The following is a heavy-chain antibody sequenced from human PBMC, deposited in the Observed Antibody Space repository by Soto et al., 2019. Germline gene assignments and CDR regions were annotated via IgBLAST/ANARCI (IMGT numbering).Heavy chain of an antibody. CDR1: GFTFSSYA. D-gene: IGHD3-10*01. J-gene: IGHJ4*02. CDR2: ISGSGGST. V-gene: IGHV3-23*01. Sequence: EVQLLESGGGLVQPGGSLRLSCAASGFTFSSYAMSWVRQAPGKGLEWVSAISGSGGSTYYADSVKGRFTISRDNSKNTLYLQMNSVRAEDTAVYYCAKVERATMVRGVMSPYFDYWGQGTLVTFSS. CDR3: AKVERATMVRGVMSPYFDY.